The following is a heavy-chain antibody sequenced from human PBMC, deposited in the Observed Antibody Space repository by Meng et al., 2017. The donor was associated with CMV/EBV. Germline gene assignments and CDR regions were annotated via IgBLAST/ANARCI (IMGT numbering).Heavy chain of an antibody. CDR1: GYTFSYYD. Sequence: VSVKVSCKASGYTFSYYDIIWVRQASGQGLEWVGWMNPNRGNTAYAQKFQGRVTMTRDTSTSIAYMELSSLRSGDTAVYYCARGQVQCSTINCHDYRFSGMDVWGQGTTVTVSS. J-gene: IGHJ6*02. V-gene: IGHV1-8*01. CDR2: MNPNRGNT. D-gene: IGHD2/OR15-2a*01. CDR3: ARGQVQCSTINCHDYRFSGMDV.